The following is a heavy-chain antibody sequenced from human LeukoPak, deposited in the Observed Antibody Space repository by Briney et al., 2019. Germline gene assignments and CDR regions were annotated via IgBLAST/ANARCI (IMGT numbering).Heavy chain of an antibody. D-gene: IGHD3-3*01. CDR1: GFTFSSYE. J-gene: IGHJ4*02. V-gene: IGHV3-48*03. CDR2: ISSSGSTI. Sequence: GGSLRLSCAASGFTFSSYEMNWVRQAPGKGLEWVSYISSSGSTIYYADSVKGRFTISRDNAKNSLYLQMNSLRAEDTAVYYCAKWGTFTTSGVTPGFDSWGQGIQVTV. CDR3: AKWGTFTTSGVTPGFDS.